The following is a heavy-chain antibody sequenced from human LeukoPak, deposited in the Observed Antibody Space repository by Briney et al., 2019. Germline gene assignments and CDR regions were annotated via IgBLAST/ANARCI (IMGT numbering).Heavy chain of an antibody. D-gene: IGHD2-21*01. Sequence: KPSETLSLTCAVSGYSISSGYYWGWIRRPPVKGLEWSGSIYHSGSTYYNPSLKSRVPISVDTSKQQFSLKLSSMTAADTGVYYCASAYCGGDCYRGDAFDIWGQGTMVTVSS. V-gene: IGHV4-38-2*01. CDR1: GYSISSGYY. CDR2: IYHSGST. J-gene: IGHJ3*02. CDR3: ASAYCGGDCYRGDAFDI.